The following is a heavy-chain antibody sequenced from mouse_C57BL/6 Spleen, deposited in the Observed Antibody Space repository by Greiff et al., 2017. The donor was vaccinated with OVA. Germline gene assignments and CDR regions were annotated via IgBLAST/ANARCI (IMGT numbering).Heavy chain of an antibody. CDR3: ARGGYYSNYAGYFDV. J-gene: IGHJ1*03. CDR1: GYTFTSYW. D-gene: IGHD2-5*01. V-gene: IGHV1-69*01. Sequence: VQLQQPGAELVMPGASVKLSCKASGYTFTSYWMHWVKQRPGQGLEWIGEIDPSDSYTNYNQKFKGKSTLTVDKSSSTAYMQLSSLTSEDSAVYYCARGGYYSNYAGYFDVWGTGTTVTVSS. CDR2: IDPSDSYT.